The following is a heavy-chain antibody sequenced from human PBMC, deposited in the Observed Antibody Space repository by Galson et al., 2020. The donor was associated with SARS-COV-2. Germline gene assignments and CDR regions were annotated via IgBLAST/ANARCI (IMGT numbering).Heavy chain of an antibody. CDR1: GYSFTSYW. Sequence: GESLKISCKASGYSFTSYWIGWVRQMPGKGLEWMGIIYPGDSDTRYSPSFQGQVTISADKSITTAYLQWSSLKASDTAMYYCARRGSRVGYNVRPDFDYWGQGTLVTVSS. CDR3: ARRGSRVGYNVRPDFDY. J-gene: IGHJ4*02. CDR2: IYPGDSDT. V-gene: IGHV5-51*01. D-gene: IGHD5-12*01.